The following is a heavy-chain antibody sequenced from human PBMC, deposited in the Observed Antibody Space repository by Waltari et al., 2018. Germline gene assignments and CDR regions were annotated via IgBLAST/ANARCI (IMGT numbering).Heavy chain of an antibody. D-gene: IGHD2-2*01. V-gene: IGHV1-8*01. CDR1: GFAFTPYD. CDR2: MNPISGNT. J-gene: IGHJ4*02. Sequence: QVQLVQSGAEAKRPGASVKVSCRASGFAFTPYDISWVRLAPGQGLEWMGWMNPISGNTGYAQKFQGRVSMTGDPSINTAYMELSSLTFDDTAIYYCARAVRNQLLSDYWGQGTLVAVSS. CDR3: ARAVRNQLLSDY.